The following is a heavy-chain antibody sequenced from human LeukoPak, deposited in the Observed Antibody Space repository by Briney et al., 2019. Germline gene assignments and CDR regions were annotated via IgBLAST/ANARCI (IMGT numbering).Heavy chain of an antibody. J-gene: IGHJ3*02. CDR2: IIPIFGTA. V-gene: IGHV1-69*05. CDR3: AELTNSDAFDI. CDR1: GGTFSSYA. D-gene: IGHD4/OR15-4a*01. Sequence: ASVKVSCKASGGTFSSYAISWVRQAPGQGLEWMGGIIPIFGTANYAQKFQGRVTITTDESTSTAYMELSSLSSEDTAVYYCAELTNSDAFDIWGQGTMVTVSS.